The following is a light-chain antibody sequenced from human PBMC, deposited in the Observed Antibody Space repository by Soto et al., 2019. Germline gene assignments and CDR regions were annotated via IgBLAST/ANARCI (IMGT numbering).Light chain of an antibody. J-gene: IGLJ1*01. CDR2: EVS. Sequence: QSALTQPPSASGSPGQSVTISCTGSSSDVGHSNFVSWYQQHPGKGPKLIIYEVSKRPSGVPDRFSGSKSGNTASLSVSGLXXXXEADYFCNAQADNGKHVFGTGTK. V-gene: IGLV2-8*01. CDR3: NAQADNGKHV. CDR1: SSDVGHSNF.